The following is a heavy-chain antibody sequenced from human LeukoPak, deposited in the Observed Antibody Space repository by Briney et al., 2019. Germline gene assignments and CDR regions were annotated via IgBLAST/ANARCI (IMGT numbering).Heavy chain of an antibody. V-gene: IGHV1-69*02. CDR1: GGTFSSYT. J-gene: IGHJ5*02. CDR3: ARGGVPAAVGYWFDP. Sequence: SSVKVSCKASGGTFSSYTISWVRQAPGQGLEWMGRIIPILGIANYALKFQGRVTITADKSTSTAYMELSSLRSEDTAVYYCARGGVPAAVGYWFDPWGQGTLVTVSS. CDR2: IIPILGIA. D-gene: IGHD2-2*01.